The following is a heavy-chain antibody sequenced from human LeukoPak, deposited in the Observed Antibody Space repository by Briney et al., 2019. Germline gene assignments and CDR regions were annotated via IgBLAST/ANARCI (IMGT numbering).Heavy chain of an antibody. CDR1: GGSISSSSYY. Sequence: SETLSLTCTVSGGSISSSSYYWGWIRQPPGKGLEWIGSIYYSGSTYYNPSLKSRVTMSIDTSKNQFSLKLSSVTAADAAVYYCAREGGVATTNWGQGTLVTVSS. J-gene: IGHJ4*02. D-gene: IGHD5-12*01. V-gene: IGHV4-39*07. CDR3: AREGGVATTN. CDR2: IYYSGST.